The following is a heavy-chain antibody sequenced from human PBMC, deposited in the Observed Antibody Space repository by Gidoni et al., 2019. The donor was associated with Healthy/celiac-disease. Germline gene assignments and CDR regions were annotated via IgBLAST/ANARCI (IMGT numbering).Heavy chain of an antibody. Sequence: QVQLVQSGAEVKKPGSSVKVACKAAGGTFSSYAISGVRQAPGQGLEWMGGIIPIFGTANYAQKFQGRVTITADESTSTAYMELSSLRSEDTAVYYCARDLRGSGSYYKSRFYYYGMDVWGQGTTVTVSS. D-gene: IGHD3-10*01. CDR1: GGTFSSYA. V-gene: IGHV1-69*01. J-gene: IGHJ6*02. CDR2: IIPIFGTA. CDR3: ARDLRGSGSYYKSRFYYYGMDV.